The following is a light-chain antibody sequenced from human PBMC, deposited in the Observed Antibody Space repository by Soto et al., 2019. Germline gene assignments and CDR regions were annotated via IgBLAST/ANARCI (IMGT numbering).Light chain of an antibody. CDR2: GVH. J-gene: IGLJ1*01. V-gene: IGLV2-14*01. CDR1: SNDIGTYDY. CDR3: TALSANRVYL. Sequence: QSALTQPISLSGSPGQSITISCTGNSNDIGTYDYVCWYQQHPGKAHRLLIHGVHNRSPGISGRFSASKSGLTASLTISGLQAEDEADYYCTALSANRVYLFGPGTKVTVL.